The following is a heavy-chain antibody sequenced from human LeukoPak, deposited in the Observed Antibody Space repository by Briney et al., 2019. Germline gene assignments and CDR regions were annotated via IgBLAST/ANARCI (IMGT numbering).Heavy chain of an antibody. CDR3: ARGYYGSGKFDY. V-gene: IGHV3-33*01. CDR1: GFSFNTYG. J-gene: IGHJ4*02. Sequence: SLRLSCXAXGFSFNTYGIHWVRQALGKGLEWVAVTWYDGSIEYYADSVKGGVTISRDNSKNTVYLQMNSLRAEDTAVYYCARGYYGSGKFDYWGQGTLVTVSS. CDR2: TWYDGSIE. D-gene: IGHD3-10*01.